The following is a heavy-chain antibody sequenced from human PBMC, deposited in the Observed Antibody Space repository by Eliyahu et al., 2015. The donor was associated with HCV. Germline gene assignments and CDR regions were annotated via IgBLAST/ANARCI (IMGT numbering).Heavy chain of an antibody. CDR2: IRSKAYGGTT. CDR3: TRGPIVVVPAAIPGAFDY. D-gene: IGHD2-2*02. V-gene: IGHV3-49*02. Sequence: QAPGKELEWVGFIRSKAYGGTTEYAASVKGRFTISRDDSKSIAYLQMNSLKTEDTAVYYCTRGPIVVVPAAIPGAFDYWGQGTLVTVSS. J-gene: IGHJ4*02.